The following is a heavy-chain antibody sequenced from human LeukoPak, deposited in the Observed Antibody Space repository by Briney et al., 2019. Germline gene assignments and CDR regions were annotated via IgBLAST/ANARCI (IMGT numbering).Heavy chain of an antibody. D-gene: IGHD3-16*02. J-gene: IGHJ4*02. V-gene: IGHV1-18*01. Sequence: ASVKVSCKASGYTFTSYGISWVRQAPGQGLEWMGWISAYNGNTNYAQELQGRVTMTTDTSTSTAYMELRSLRSDDAAVYYCARDLTFGGVIVGLFDYWGQGTLVTVSS. CDR1: GYTFTSYG. CDR3: ARDLTFGGVIVGLFDY. CDR2: ISAYNGNT.